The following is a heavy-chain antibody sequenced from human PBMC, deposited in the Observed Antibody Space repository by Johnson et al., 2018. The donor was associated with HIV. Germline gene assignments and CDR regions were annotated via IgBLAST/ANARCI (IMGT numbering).Heavy chain of an antibody. Sequence: LLVESGGVVVQPGGSLRLSCAASGFTFDDYTMHWVRQAPGQGLEWVSLISWDGGSPYYADSVKGRFTISRDNSKNSLYLQMNSLRTEDTALYYCAKDKGVVILRGDAFDIWGQGTMVTVSS. V-gene: IGHV3-43*01. CDR3: AKDKGVVILRGDAFDI. CDR1: GFTFDDYT. D-gene: IGHD2-21*01. CDR2: ISWDGGSP. J-gene: IGHJ3*02.